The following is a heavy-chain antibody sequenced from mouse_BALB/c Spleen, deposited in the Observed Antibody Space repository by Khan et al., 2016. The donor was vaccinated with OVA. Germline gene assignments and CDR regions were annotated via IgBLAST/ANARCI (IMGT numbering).Heavy chain of an antibody. CDR2: IYPGTDNT. Sequence: QVQLKQSGAELVRPGPSVKLSCKTSGYIFTSYWIHWVKQRSGQGLEWIARIYPGTDNTYYNEYLKDKATLTADKSSSTAYMQLSILKSEDSAVYFCAKEEALYYFDYWGQGTTLTVSS. D-gene: IGHD3-2*02. J-gene: IGHJ2*01. V-gene: IGHV1-76*01. CDR1: GYIFTSYW. CDR3: AKEEALYYFDY.